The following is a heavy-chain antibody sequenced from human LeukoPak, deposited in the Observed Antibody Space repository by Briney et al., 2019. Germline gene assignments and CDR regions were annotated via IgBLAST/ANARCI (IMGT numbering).Heavy chain of an antibody. V-gene: IGHV4-61*02. Sequence: SETLSLTCTVSGGSISSGSYYWSWIRQPAGKGLEWIGRIYTSGSTNYNPSLKSRVTISVDTSKNQFSLKLSSATAADTAVYYCARDLFREYCSSTSCHTYYYMDVWGKGTTVTVSS. J-gene: IGHJ6*03. CDR1: GGSISSGSYY. D-gene: IGHD2-2*01. CDR2: IYTSGST. CDR3: ARDLFREYCSSTSCHTYYYMDV.